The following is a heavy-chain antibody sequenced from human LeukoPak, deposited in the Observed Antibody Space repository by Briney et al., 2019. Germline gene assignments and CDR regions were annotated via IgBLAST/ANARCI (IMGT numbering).Heavy chain of an antibody. CDR3: AKDGRAGDYDSSGYYL. Sequence: GGSLRLSCAASGFTFSSYAITWVRQAPGKGLEWVSAVSSNGAKTYYADSVKGRFTISRDNYKNMVFLQMNSLRAEDTAVYYCAKDGRAGDYDSSGYYLWGRGTLVTVSS. D-gene: IGHD3-22*01. CDR2: VSSNGAKT. J-gene: IGHJ4*02. CDR1: GFTFSSYA. V-gene: IGHV3-23*01.